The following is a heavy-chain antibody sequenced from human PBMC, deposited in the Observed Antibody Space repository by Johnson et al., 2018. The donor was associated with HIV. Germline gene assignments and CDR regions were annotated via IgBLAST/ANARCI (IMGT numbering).Heavy chain of an antibody. Sequence: VQLVESGGGLVKPGGSLRLSCAVSGFTFSAYAMHWVRQAPGKGLEYVSVISSNGGTTYYADSVKGRFTISRDNSKNTLYLQMGSLRAEDMAVYYCAKDLHDNSGQGTMVTVSS. V-gene: IGHV3-64*07. CDR1: GFTFSAYA. CDR3: AKDLHDN. J-gene: IGHJ3*02. CDR2: ISSNGGTT.